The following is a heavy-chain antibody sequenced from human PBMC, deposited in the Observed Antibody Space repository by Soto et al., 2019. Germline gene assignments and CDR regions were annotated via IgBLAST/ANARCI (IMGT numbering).Heavy chain of an antibody. CDR1: GGSISSYY. V-gene: IGHV4-59*01. CDR2: IYYSGST. Sequence: PSETLSLTCTVSGGSISSYYWSWIRQPPGKGLEWIAYIYYSGSTNYNPSLKRRVTISVDTSKNQFSLKLSSVTAADTAVYYCARDTDPNSSGWYLDWYFDLWGRGTLVTVSS. J-gene: IGHJ2*01. D-gene: IGHD6-19*01. CDR3: ARDTDPNSSGWYLDWYFDL.